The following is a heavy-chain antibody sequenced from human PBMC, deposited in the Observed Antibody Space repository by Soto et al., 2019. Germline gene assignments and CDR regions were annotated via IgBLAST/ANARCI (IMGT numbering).Heavy chain of an antibody. V-gene: IGHV3-33*01. J-gene: IGHJ5*02. CDR2: IWYDGSNK. D-gene: IGHD3-3*01. CDR3: ARGVRWFDP. CDR1: GFTFSSYG. Sequence: QVQLAESGGGVVQPGRSLRLSCAASGFTFSSYGMHWVRQAPGKGLEWVAVIWYDGSNKYYADSVKGRFTISRDNSKNTLYLQMNSLRAEDTAVYYCARGVRWFDPWGQGTLVTVSS.